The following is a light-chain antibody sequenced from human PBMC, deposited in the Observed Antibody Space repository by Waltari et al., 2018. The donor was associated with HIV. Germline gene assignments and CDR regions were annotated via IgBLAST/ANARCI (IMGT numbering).Light chain of an antibody. Sequence: EIVLTQSPGTLSLSPGERATLSCRSSQSLSSNYLAWYQQKPGQAPRLLIFGASSRATDIPDRFSGSGSGIDFTLTIRRLEPEDFAVYYCQQNGNSLTFGPGTKVNIK. V-gene: IGKV3-20*01. J-gene: IGKJ3*01. CDR1: QSLSSNY. CDR2: GAS. CDR3: QQNGNSLT.